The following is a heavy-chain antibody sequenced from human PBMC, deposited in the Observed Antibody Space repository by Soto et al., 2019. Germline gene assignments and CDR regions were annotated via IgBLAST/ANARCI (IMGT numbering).Heavy chain of an antibody. D-gene: IGHD3-9*01. Sequence: RASVKVSCKASGGTFSSYAISWVRQAPGQGLEWMGGIIPIFGTANYAQKFQGRVTITADESTSTAYMELSSLRPEDTAVYYCARDEWTYYDILTGPGAFDIWGQGTMVTVSS. CDR3: ARDEWTYYDILTGPGAFDI. CDR2: IIPIFGTA. J-gene: IGHJ3*02. V-gene: IGHV1-69*13. CDR1: GGTFSSYA.